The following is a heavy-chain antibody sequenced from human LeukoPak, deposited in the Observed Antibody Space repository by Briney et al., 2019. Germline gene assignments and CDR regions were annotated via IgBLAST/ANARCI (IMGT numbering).Heavy chain of an antibody. V-gene: IGHV1-8*03. Sequence: ASVKVSCKASGYTFTSYDINWVRQATGQGLEWMGWMNPNSSNTGYAQKFQGRVTITRNTSISTVYMELRSLRSEDTAMYYCARAFNSIQPLDYWGQGTLVTVSS. CDR2: MNPNSSNT. D-gene: IGHD4-11*01. CDR3: ARAFNSIQPLDY. CDR1: GYTFTSYD. J-gene: IGHJ4*02.